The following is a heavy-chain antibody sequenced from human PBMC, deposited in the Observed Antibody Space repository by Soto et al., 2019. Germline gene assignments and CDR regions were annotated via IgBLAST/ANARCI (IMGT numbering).Heavy chain of an antibody. CDR3: AKGRVERWYYFDY. D-gene: IGHD6-13*01. V-gene: IGHV3-23*01. Sequence: GGSLRLSCAGPGFTFSSYAMSWVRQAPGKGLEWVSAISGSGGNTYYADSVKGRFTISRDNSKNTLYLQMNSLRAEDTAVYYCAKGRVERWYYFDYWGQGTLVTVSS. CDR2: ISGSGGNT. CDR1: GFTFSSYA. J-gene: IGHJ4*02.